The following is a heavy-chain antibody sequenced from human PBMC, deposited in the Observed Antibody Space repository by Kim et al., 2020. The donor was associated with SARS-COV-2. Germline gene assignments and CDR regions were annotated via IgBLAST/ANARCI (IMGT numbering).Heavy chain of an antibody. J-gene: IGHJ4*02. D-gene: IGHD2-21*02. V-gene: IGHV4-39*01. Sequence: RVTISVDTSKNQFSLKLSSVTAADTAVYYCARHDTLRIVVVTVIPSYFDYWGQGTLVTVSS. CDR3: ARHDTLRIVVVTVIPSYFDY.